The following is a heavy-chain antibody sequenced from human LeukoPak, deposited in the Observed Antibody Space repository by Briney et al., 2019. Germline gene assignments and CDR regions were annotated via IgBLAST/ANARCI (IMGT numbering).Heavy chain of an antibody. CDR3: HRGAPYNY. J-gene: IGHJ4*02. Sequence: GGSLRLSYAASGFTFNNAWMSWVRQAPGKGLEWVGRIKSKTDGGAINYAAPVKGRFTISRDDSKNTLFLQMDSLKTEDTAVYYCHRGAPYNYWGQGTLVTVSS. V-gene: IGHV3-15*01. CDR1: GFTFNNAW. D-gene: IGHD3-16*01. CDR2: IKSKTDGGAI.